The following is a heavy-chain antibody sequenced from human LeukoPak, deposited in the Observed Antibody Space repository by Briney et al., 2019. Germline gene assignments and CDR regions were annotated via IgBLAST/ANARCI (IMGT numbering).Heavy chain of an antibody. CDR3: ARDPGNSSGYYFDY. CDR1: GFTFSSYG. D-gene: IGHD3-22*01. J-gene: IGHJ4*02. Sequence: GPLRLSFAASGFTFSSYGMHWVRQAPGKGLEWVAAIWYDGSNKYYADSVKGRFTISRDNSKNTLYLQMNSLRAEDTAVYYCARDPGNSSGYYFDYWGQGTLVTVSS. CDR2: IWYDGSNK. V-gene: IGHV3-33*01.